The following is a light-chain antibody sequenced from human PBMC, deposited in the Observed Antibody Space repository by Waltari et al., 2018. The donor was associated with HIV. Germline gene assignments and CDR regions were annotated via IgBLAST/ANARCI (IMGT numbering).Light chain of an antibody. Sequence: QSALTQPPSASGSPGQSVTISCTGTSSDVGAYNSFSWFQQHPGKAPKLMIYDVTKRPSGVPDRFSGSKSGNTASLTVSGLQAEDEADYYCASHAGSKDVFGGGTRLTVL. CDR1: SSDVGAYNS. J-gene: IGLJ2*01. CDR3: ASHAGSKDV. V-gene: IGLV2-8*01. CDR2: DVT.